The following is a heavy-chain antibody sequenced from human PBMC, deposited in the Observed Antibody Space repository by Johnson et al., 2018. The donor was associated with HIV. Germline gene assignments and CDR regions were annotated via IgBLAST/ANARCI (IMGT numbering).Heavy chain of an antibody. CDR1: GFPFMCYA. D-gene: IGHD1-26*01. CDR3: AKDRSMDDACDV. J-gene: IGHJ3*01. Sequence: MPLVDSGGGVVQPGTSLRLSCAASGFPFMCYAMHWVRQAPGKGLEWVAVIWYDGLNKYYADYVKGRFAISRDNSKNQLYLQMNSLRAEDTAVYYGAKDRSMDDACDVWGQGTMVTVSS. CDR2: IWYDGLNK. V-gene: IGHV3-33*06.